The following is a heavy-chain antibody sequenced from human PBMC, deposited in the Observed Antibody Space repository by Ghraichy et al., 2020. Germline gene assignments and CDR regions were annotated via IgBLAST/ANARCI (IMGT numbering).Heavy chain of an antibody. Sequence: ASVKVSCKASGYTFTNYKMSWVRQAPGQGPEWMGTINPSGGSTSYAQKFQGRVTMTRDTSMSTVYMEVGSLRSEDTAVYFCARISQFDYTSPGMDVWDPATTVTVSS. V-gene: IGHV1-46*01. CDR2: INPSGGST. D-gene: IGHD4-11*01. CDR1: GYTFTNYK. CDR3: ARISQFDYTSPGMDV. J-gene: IGHJ6*02.